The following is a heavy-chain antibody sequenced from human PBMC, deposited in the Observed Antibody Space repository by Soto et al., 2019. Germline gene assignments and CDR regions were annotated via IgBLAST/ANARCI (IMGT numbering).Heavy chain of an antibody. Sequence: PSETLSLTCAVYGGSFSGYYWSWIRQPPGKGLEWIGEINHSGSTNYNPSLKSRVTISVDTSKNQFSLKLSSVTAADTAVYYCARASVLGGYYFDYWGQGTLVT. J-gene: IGHJ4*02. CDR1: GGSFSGYY. V-gene: IGHV4-34*01. CDR3: ARASVLGGYYFDY. CDR2: INHSGST.